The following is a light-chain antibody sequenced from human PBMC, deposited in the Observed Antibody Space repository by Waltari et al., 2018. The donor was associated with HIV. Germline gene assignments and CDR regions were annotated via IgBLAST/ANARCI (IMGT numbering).Light chain of an antibody. J-gene: IGLJ1*01. V-gene: IGLV2-23*02. CDR3: CSYAGSPYV. CDR1: SRDVGIYNL. Sequence: HSALTQLASLSGSPGQPTPIPSTGTSRDVGIYNLVSWSQQPPGKAPKLMIYEVNKRPSGVSNRFSGSKSGNTASLTISGLQAEDEADYYCCSYAGSPYVFGTGTKVTVL. CDR2: EVN.